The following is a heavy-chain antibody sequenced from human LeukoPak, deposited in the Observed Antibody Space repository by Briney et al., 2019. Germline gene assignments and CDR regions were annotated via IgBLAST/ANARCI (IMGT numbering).Heavy chain of an antibody. D-gene: IGHD4-17*01. V-gene: IGHV3-73*01. CDR1: GFTFSGSA. CDR3: TSRLDYGDFYFDY. J-gene: IGHJ4*02. Sequence: EGSLRLSCAASGFTFSGSAMHWVRQASGKGLEWVGRIRSKANSYATAYAASVKGRFTISRDDSKNTAYLQMNSLKTEDTAVYYCTSRLDYGDFYFDYWGQGTLVTVSS. CDR2: IRSKANSYAT.